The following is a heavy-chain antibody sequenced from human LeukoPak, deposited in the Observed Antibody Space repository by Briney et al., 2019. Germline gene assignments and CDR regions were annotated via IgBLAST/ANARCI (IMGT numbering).Heavy chain of an antibody. CDR1: GGSISRGNW. CDR2: IYHSGST. D-gene: IGHD6-13*01. CDR3: AKKAAASAADY. J-gene: IGHJ4*02. Sequence: SGTQSLTCAVSGGSISRGNWWSWVRQPPGKGPEWIGEIYHSGSTNYNPSLKSRVTISVDTSKNQFSQKLSSVTAADTAVYYCAKKAAASAADYWGQGTLVTVSS. V-gene: IGHV4-4*02.